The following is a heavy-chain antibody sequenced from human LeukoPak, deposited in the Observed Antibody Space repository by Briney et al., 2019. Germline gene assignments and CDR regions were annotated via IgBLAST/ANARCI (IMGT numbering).Heavy chain of an antibody. Sequence: ASVKVSCKASGYTFTGYYMRWVRQAPGQGLEWMGWINPNSGGTNYAQKFQGRVTMTRDTSISTAYMELSRLRSDDTAVYFSARDYGSGWDGDYSGPGTLVTASS. J-gene: IGHJ4*02. CDR2: INPNSGGT. D-gene: IGHD6-19*01. CDR1: GYTFTGYY. V-gene: IGHV1-2*02. CDR3: ARDYGSGWDGDY.